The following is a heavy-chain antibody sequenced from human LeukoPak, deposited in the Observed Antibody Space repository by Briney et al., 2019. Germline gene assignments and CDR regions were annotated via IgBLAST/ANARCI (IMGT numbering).Heavy chain of an antibody. J-gene: IGHJ4*02. Sequence: ASVKVSCKASGYTFTGYYMHWVRQAPGQGLEWMGWINPNSGGTSYAQKFQGRVTMTRDTSISTAYMELSRLRSDDTAVYYCSVNYYGSGSYESYWGQGTLVTVSS. CDR1: GYTFTGYY. CDR2: INPNSGGT. V-gene: IGHV1-2*02. CDR3: SVNYYGSGSYESY. D-gene: IGHD3-10*01.